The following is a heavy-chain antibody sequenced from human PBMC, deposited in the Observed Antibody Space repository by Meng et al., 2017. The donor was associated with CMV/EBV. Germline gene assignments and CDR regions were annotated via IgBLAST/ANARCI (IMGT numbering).Heavy chain of an antibody. D-gene: IGHD5-24*01. CDR2: IYPGDSDT. Sequence: GESLKISCKGSGYSFTCYWIGWVRQMPGKGLEWMGIIYPGDSDTRYSPSFQGQVTISADKSISTAYLQWSSLKASDTAMYYCATAPIEMATNGGFFDYWGQGTLVTVSS. V-gene: IGHV5-51*01. CDR1: GYSFTCYW. CDR3: ATAPIEMATNGGFFDY. J-gene: IGHJ4*02.